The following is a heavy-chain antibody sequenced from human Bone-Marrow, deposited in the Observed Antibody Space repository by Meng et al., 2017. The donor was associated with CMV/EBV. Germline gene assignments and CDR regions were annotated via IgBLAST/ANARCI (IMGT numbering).Heavy chain of an antibody. CDR3: ARGGGEYDFDF. Sequence: ASVKVSCKASGYTFTSYGISWVRQAPGQGLEWMGWISAYNGNTNYAQKLQGRVTMTTDTNRRTVYMEVRSLTSDDTAVYYCARGGGEYDFDFWGQGTLVTVSS. CDR1: GYTFTSYG. D-gene: IGHD3-10*01. V-gene: IGHV1-18*01. J-gene: IGHJ4*02. CDR2: ISAYNGNT.